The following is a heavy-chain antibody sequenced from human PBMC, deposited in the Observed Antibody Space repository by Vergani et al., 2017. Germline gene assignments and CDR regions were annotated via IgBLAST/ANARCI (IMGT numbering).Heavy chain of an antibody. V-gene: IGHV1-69*12. CDR2: IIPIFGTA. J-gene: IGHJ4*02. D-gene: IGHD3-16*02. Sequence: QVQLVQSGAEVKKPGSSVKVSCKASGGTFSSHAISWVRQAPGQGLEWMGGIIPIFGTANYAQKFQGRVTITADESTSTAYMELSSLRSEDTAVYYCAGRSITFGGVIGFDYWGQGTLVTVSS. CDR3: AGRSITFGGVIGFDY. CDR1: GGTFSSHA.